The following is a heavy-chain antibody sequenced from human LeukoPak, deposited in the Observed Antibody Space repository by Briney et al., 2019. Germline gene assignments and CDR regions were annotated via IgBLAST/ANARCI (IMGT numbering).Heavy chain of an antibody. D-gene: IGHD3-9*01. CDR3: ARDLGALRYFDWSFDY. V-gene: IGHV4-38-2*02. Sequence: SETLSLTCTVSGYSISSGYYWGWIRPTPGKGVEWIGNIYHSGRTLYNPYVKSRVTISEDKSKNQFSLKLSSVTAADTAVYYCARDLGALRYFDWSFDYWGQGTLVTVSS. J-gene: IGHJ4*02. CDR1: GYSISSGYY. CDR2: IYHSGRT.